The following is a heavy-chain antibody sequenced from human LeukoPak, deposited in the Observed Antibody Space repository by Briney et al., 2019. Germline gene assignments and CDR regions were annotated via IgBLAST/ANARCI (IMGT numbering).Heavy chain of an antibody. V-gene: IGHV3-30*19. J-gene: IGHJ4*02. CDR2: ISPEGYMK. D-gene: IGHD1-1*01. CDR1: GFTLRSSG. CDR3: ARGNFYMAATIEDY. Sequence: GGSLRLSCAASGFTLRSSGMHWVRQAPGKGLEWVAVISPEGYMKDYADSVKGRFTVSRDNSNKTVYLQMNSLSAEDTSRYYCARGNFYMAATIEDYWGQGTLVTVSS.